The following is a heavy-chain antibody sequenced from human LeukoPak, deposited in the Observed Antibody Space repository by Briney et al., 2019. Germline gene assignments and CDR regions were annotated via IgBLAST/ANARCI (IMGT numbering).Heavy chain of an antibody. V-gene: IGHV4-59*01. CDR2: IYYSGST. CDR1: GVSFSGYY. J-gene: IGHJ3*02. D-gene: IGHD6-13*01. Sequence: PSETLSLTCAVYGVSFSGYYWSWIRQPPGKGLEWIGYIYYSGSTNYNPSLKSRVTISVDTSKNQFSLKLSSVTAADTAVYYCARDTAADAFDIWGQGTMVTVSS. CDR3: ARDTAADAFDI.